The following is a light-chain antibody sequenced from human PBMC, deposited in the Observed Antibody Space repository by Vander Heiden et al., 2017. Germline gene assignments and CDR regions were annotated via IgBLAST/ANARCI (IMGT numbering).Light chain of an antibody. CDR1: QSISSY. CDR2: AAS. J-gene: IGKJ5*01. Sequence: DIQMTQSPSSLSASVGDRVTITCRASQSISSYLNWYQQKPGKAPKLLIYAASSLQSGVPSRFSGSGSGTDFTLTISRLHPEDFATYYCQQCESTPITFGQGTQMEIK. CDR3: QQCESTPIT. V-gene: IGKV1-39*01.